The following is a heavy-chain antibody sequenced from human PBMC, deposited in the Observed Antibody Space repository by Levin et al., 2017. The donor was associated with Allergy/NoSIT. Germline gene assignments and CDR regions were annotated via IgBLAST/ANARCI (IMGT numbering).Heavy chain of an antibody. CDR1: GYTFTGYY. J-gene: IGHJ4*02. CDR3: ASYGSGSYYLAY. CDR2: INPNSGGT. Sequence: GESLKISCKASGYTFTGYYMHWVRQAPGQGLEWMGWINPNSGGTNYAQKFQGRVTMTRDTSISTAYMELSRLRSDDTAVYYCASYGSGSYYLAYWGQGTLVTVSS. V-gene: IGHV1-2*02. D-gene: IGHD3-10*01.